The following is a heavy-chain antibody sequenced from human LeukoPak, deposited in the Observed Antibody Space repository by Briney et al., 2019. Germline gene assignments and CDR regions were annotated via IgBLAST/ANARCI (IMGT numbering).Heavy chain of an antibody. CDR3: ARGSHSAYGMDV. Sequence: GGSLRLSCAASGFTFSSYSMNWVRQAPGKGLEWVSSISSSSSYIYCADSVKGRFTISRDNAKNSLYLQMNSLRAEDTAVYYCARGSHSAYGMDVWGQGTTVTVSS. J-gene: IGHJ6*02. V-gene: IGHV3-21*01. CDR1: GFTFSSYS. D-gene: IGHD2-2*01. CDR2: ISSSSSYI.